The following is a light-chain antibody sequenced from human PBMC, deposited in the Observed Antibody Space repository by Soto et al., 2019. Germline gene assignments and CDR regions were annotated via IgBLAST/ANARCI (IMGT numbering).Light chain of an antibody. J-gene: IGKJ4*01. CDR2: QAS. V-gene: IGKV1-5*03. CDR3: QRYNSYPIT. Sequence: DIQMTQSPSTLSASVGDRVTITCRASQSISVWLAWYQQKPGKAPKLLVYQASSLQSGVPSRFIGSGSGTXXXXXXXTXXPEDFATXYCQRYNSYPITFGGGTKVEIK. CDR1: QSISVW.